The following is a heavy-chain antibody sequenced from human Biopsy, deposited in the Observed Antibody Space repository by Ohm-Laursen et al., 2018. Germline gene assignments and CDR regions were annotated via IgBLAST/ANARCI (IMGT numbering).Heavy chain of an antibody. Sequence: SLRLSCSASGFAFNNYGMQWVRQAPGKGLEWVAFIFYDGSNTYYADPVKGRFTISRDNSRDTLYLQMSSLRAEDTAVYYCAKDRYNYTPIGGFSMDVWGQGTTVTVSS. CDR2: IFYDGSNT. J-gene: IGHJ6*02. CDR3: AKDRYNYTPIGGFSMDV. D-gene: IGHD5-18*01. V-gene: IGHV3-30*18. CDR1: GFAFNNYG.